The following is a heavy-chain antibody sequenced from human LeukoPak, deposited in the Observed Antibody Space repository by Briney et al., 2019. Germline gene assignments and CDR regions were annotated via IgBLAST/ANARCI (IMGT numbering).Heavy chain of an antibody. J-gene: IGHJ3*02. CDR1: GGSISSTHYY. Sequence: SETLSLTCTVSGGSISSTHYYWAWIRQPPGKGLEWIANIYTSGSIRYKPSLMSRVTISLDTSNNQFSLQLSSVTAADTAVYFCARGPYSYDSSGAFDIWGQGTMVTVSS. D-gene: IGHD3-22*01. V-gene: IGHV4-39*07. CDR2: IYTSGSI. CDR3: ARGPYSYDSSGAFDI.